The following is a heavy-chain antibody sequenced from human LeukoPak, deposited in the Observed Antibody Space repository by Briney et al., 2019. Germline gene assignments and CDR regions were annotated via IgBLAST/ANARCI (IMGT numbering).Heavy chain of an antibody. CDR3: AELGITMIGGV. D-gene: IGHD3-10*02. CDR1: GFTFSTYA. Sequence: GGSLRLSCAASGFTFSTYAMHWVRQAPGKGLEWVAVIPYDGSNKYYADSVKGRFTISRENSKNRLYLQMNSLRAEDTSVYYCAELGITMIGGVWGKGTTVTISS. CDR2: IPYDGSNK. J-gene: IGHJ6*04. V-gene: IGHV3-30*04.